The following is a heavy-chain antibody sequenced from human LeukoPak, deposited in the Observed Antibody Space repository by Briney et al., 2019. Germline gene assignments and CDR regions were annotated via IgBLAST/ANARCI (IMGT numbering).Heavy chain of an antibody. V-gene: IGHV4-39*01. CDR3: ARAGYCSSTSCYFGDHYYGMDV. CDR2: IYYSGST. Sequence: SETLSLTCTVSGGSISSSSYYWGWIRQPPGKGLEWIGSIYYSGSTYYNPSLKSRVTIFVDTSKNQFSLKLSSVTAADTAVYYCARAGYCSSTSCYFGDHYYGMDVWGQGTTVTVSS. CDR1: GGSISSSSYY. J-gene: IGHJ6*02. D-gene: IGHD2-2*01.